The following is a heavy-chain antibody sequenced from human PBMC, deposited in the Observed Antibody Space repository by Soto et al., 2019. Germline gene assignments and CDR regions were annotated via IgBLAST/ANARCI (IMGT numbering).Heavy chain of an antibody. J-gene: IGHJ6*02. CDR2: VYPGDSDT. CDR1: GYIFSNYW. V-gene: IGHV5-51*01. CDR3: ARQVLQAPHYGMDV. Sequence: GESLKISCRTSGYIFSNYWIGWVRQMPGKGLEWMGIVYPGDSDTRYSPSFQGQVTISADKSISTAYLQWSSLKASDTAMYYCARQVLQAPHYGMDVWGQGTTVTVSS. D-gene: IGHD2-15*01.